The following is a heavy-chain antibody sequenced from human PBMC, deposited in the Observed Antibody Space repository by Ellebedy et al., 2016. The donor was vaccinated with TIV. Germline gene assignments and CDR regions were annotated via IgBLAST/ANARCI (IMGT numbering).Heavy chain of an antibody. CDR3: TRGQTTSEY. J-gene: IGHJ4*02. CDR2: IKQDVSEK. V-gene: IGHV3-7*04. D-gene: IGHD4-17*01. Sequence: ESLKISCAASEFTFRSYWMSWVRQAPGKGLKWLANIKQDVSEKYYVDSVKGRFTISRDNAKNSLFLQMNSLRDEDTAVYYCTRGQTTSEYWGQGTLVTVSS. CDR1: EFTFRSYW.